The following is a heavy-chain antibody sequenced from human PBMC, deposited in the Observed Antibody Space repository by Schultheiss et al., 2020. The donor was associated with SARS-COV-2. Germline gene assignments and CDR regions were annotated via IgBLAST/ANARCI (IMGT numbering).Heavy chain of an antibody. D-gene: IGHD2-2*02. J-gene: IGHJ5*02. CDR1: GFTFDDYA. CDR3: AKQALLYEGHWFDP. V-gene: IGHV3-30*18. CDR2: ISYDGSNK. Sequence: GGSLRLSCAASGFTFDDYAMHWVRQAPGKGLEWVAVISYDGSNKYYADSVKGRFTISRDNSKNTLYLQMNSLRAEDTAVYYCAKQALLYEGHWFDPWGQGTLVTVSS.